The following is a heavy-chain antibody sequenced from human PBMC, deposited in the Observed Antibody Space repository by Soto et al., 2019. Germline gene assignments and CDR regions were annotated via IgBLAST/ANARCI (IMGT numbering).Heavy chain of an antibody. J-gene: IGHJ4*02. Sequence: QVQLQQWGAGLLKPSETLSLTCAVYGGSFSGYYWSWIRQPPGKGLEWIGEINHSGSTNYNPSLKSRVTISVDTSKNQFSLKLRSVTAADTAVYYCAARGYSYGYRVYWGQGTLVTVSS. CDR1: GGSFSGYY. D-gene: IGHD5-18*01. V-gene: IGHV4-34*01. CDR3: AARGYSYGYRVY. CDR2: INHSGST.